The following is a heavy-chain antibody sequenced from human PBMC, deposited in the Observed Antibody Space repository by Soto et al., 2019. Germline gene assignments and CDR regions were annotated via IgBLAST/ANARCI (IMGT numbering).Heavy chain of an antibody. CDR2: IYPGDSDT. D-gene: IGHD1-1*01. CDR1: GYSCTSYW. Sequence: GESLKISGKGSGYSCTSYWIGWVRQMPGKGLEWMGIIYPGDSDTRYSPSFQGQVTISADKSISTAYLQWSSLKASDTAMYYCARHGGAELVSFDYWGQGTLVTVSS. CDR3: ARHGGAELVSFDY. J-gene: IGHJ4*02. V-gene: IGHV5-51*01.